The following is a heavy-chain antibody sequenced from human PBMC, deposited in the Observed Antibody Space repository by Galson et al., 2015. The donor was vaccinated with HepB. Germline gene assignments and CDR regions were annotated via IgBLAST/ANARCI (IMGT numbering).Heavy chain of an antibody. D-gene: IGHD6-6*01. CDR1: GFTFSNYA. V-gene: IGHV3-23*01. CDR3: AKGKSTSSYWYFDL. Sequence: SLRLSCAAPGFTFSNYAMNWVRQAPGKGLEWVSGISGSGGSTHYADSVKGRFTISRDNSKNTLYLQMNSLRAEDTAVYYCAKGKSTSSYWYFDLWGRGTLVTVSS. CDR2: ISGSGGST. J-gene: IGHJ2*01.